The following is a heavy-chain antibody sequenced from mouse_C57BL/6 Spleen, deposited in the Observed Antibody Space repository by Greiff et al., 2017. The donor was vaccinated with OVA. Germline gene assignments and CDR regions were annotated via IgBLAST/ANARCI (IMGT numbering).Heavy chain of an antibody. J-gene: IGHJ3*01. CDR1: GYTFTDYE. Sequence: VKLQQSGAELVRPGASVTLSCKASGYTFTDYEMHWVKQTPVHGLEWIGAIDPETGGTAYNQKFKGKAILTADKSSSTAYMELRSLTSEDSAVYYCTIGGFAYWGQGTLVTVSA. CDR2: IDPETGGT. D-gene: IGHD3-3*01. V-gene: IGHV1-15*01. CDR3: TIGGFAY.